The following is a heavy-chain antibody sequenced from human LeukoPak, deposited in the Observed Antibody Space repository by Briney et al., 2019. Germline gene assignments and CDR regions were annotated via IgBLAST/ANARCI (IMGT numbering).Heavy chain of an antibody. CDR2: LNWNGDNT. V-gene: IGHV3-20*04. Sequence: GGSLRLSCAASGFTFDDYGMTWVRQAPGKGLEWVSGLNWNGDNTGYADSVKGRFTISRDNAKNSLYLQMNSLRAEDTALYYCAGVWAWGSGNYFDYWGQGTLVTVSS. CDR3: AGVWAWGSGNYFDY. J-gene: IGHJ4*02. D-gene: IGHD7-27*01. CDR1: GFTFDDYG.